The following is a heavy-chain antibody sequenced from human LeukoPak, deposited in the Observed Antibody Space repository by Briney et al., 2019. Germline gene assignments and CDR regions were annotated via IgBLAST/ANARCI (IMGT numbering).Heavy chain of an antibody. J-gene: IGHJ4*02. CDR1: GGSISSYY. CDR3: AREVPLAKRGDYFDY. Sequence: KPSETLSLTCTVSGGSISSYYWSWIRQPPGKGLEWIGYIYYSGSTNYNPSLKSRVTISVDTSKNQFSLKLSSVTAADTAVYYCAREVPLAKRGDYFDYWGQGTLVTVSS. V-gene: IGHV4-59*12. CDR2: IYYSGST. D-gene: IGHD1-1*01.